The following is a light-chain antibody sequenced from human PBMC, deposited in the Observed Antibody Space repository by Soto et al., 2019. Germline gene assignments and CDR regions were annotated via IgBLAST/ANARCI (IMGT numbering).Light chain of an antibody. CDR1: SSNIGSNT. CDR3: QSYDSGLSGTWL. V-gene: IGLV1-44*01. J-gene: IGLJ3*02. CDR2: DDD. Sequence: QPVLTQPPSASGTPGQRVTISCSGSSSNIGSNTVNWYQQLPGTAPKLLIYDDDNRPSGVSARFSGSKSGTSASLAITGLQADDEGYYYCQSYDSGLSGTWLFGGGTKLTVL.